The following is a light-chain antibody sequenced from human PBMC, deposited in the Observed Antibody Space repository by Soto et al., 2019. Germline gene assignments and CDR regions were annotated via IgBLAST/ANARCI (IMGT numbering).Light chain of an antibody. CDR3: STWDDRLTGWV. V-gene: IGLV1-44*01. Sequence: QSVLTQPPSASGTPGQTVSISCSGSSSNIGSNTVNWYQQLPGTAPKLLIHSDNMRPSGVPDRFSGSKSGTSASLAISGLQSEDEADYYCSTWDDRLTGWVFGGGTKLTVL. CDR2: SDN. J-gene: IGLJ3*02. CDR1: SSNIGSNT.